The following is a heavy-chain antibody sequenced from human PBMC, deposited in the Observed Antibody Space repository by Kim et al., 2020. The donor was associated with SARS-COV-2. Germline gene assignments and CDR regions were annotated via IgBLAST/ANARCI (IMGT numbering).Heavy chain of an antibody. CDR3: AKYARSMDV. Sequence: GGSLRLSCAASGFTFSNYAMSWVRQAPGKGLEWVSGFSISGRNTYYADSVKGRFTISRDNSKNTLYLQMNSLRAEDTAIYYCAKYARSMDVWGQRTTVT. CDR2: FSISGRNT. J-gene: IGHJ6*02. V-gene: IGHV3-23*01. CDR1: GFTFSNYA.